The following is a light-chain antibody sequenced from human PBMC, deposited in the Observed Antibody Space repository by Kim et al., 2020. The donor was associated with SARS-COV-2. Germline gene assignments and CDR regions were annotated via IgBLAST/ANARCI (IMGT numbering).Light chain of an antibody. CDR2: DVS. V-gene: IGLV2-14*03. CDR3: SSYTSSSTLV. Sequence: GQTVTISCTGTSINVGGYNYVSWYQQHPGKAPNLMIYDVSNRPSGVSNRFSGSKSGNTASLTISGLQAEDEADYYCSSYTSSSTLVFGGGTQLTVL. CDR1: SINVGGYNY. J-gene: IGLJ2*01.